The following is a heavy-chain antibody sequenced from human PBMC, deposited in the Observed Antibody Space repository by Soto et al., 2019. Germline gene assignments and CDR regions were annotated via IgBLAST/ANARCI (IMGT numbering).Heavy chain of an antibody. CDR2: IGESGTPT. V-gene: IGHV3-NL1*01. Sequence: PGVPLRLSYAASGFTFVSYAMKWVRQAPGKGLEWVSLIGESGTPTYYADSVKGRFTISRDNSKNTLYLQMNSLRAEDTAVYYCAKSVNYDSSGYYPGDRNHDAFDIWGQGTMVTVSS. CDR3: AKSVNYDSSGYYPGDRNHDAFDI. J-gene: IGHJ3*02. D-gene: IGHD3-22*01. CDR1: GFTFVSYA.